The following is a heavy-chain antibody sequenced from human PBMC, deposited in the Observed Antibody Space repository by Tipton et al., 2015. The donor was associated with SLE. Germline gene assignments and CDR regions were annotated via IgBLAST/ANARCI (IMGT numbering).Heavy chain of an antibody. CDR2: ITYDGNK. CDR1: GFTFSRYT. Sequence: SLRLSCAASGFTFSRYTMHWVRQAPGKGLEWVALITYDGNKYYADSVKGRFTISRDNSKVTVYLQMSSLRVDDTAVYYCARAELGDAFDIWGQGTMVTVSS. D-gene: IGHD7-27*01. V-gene: IGHV3-30*04. CDR3: ARAELGDAFDI. J-gene: IGHJ3*02.